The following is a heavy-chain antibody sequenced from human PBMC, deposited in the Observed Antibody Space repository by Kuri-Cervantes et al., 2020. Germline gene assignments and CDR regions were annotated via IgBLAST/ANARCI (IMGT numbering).Heavy chain of an antibody. V-gene: IGHV3-33*01. CDR2: IWYDGSNK. CDR3: ARGHRLEPRYYYYYLDV. J-gene: IGHJ6*03. Sequence: GESLKISCAASGFTFSSYGMHWVRQAPGKGLEWVAVIWYDGSNKYYADSVKGRFTISRDNSKNTLYLQMNSLRAEDTAVYYCARGHRLEPRYYYYYLDVWDKGSTVTVSS. D-gene: IGHD1-1*01. CDR1: GFTFSSYG.